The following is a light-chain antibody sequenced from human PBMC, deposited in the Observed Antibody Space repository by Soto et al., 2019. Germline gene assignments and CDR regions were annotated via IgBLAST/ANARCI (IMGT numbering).Light chain of an antibody. CDR2: GKS. CDR3: QSYDSRLSGYV. Sequence: QSVLTQPSSVSGAPGQRVTISCTGSSSNIGAGYDVHWYQQVPGTAPKLLIYGKSNRPSGVPDRFSGSKSGTSVSLAITGLQAEDEADYYCQSYDSRLSGYVFGTGTKLTVL. V-gene: IGLV1-40*01. CDR1: SSNIGAGYD. J-gene: IGLJ1*01.